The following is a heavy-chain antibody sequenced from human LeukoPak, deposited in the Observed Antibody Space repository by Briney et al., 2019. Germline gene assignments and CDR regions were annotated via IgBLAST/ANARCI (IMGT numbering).Heavy chain of an antibody. J-gene: IGHJ4*02. CDR1: GFSLSTSGVG. V-gene: IGHV2-5*01. D-gene: IGHD1-26*01. CDR2: IYSNDDK. Sequence: GSGPTLVEPTQTLTLTCSFSGFSLSTSGVGVGWIRQPPGKALEWLALIYSNDDKRYSPSLKSRLTITKDTSKNQVVLTMTNMDPVDTATYCCAHSVIVGGTLGYFDYWGQGTLVTVSS. CDR3: AHSVIVGGTLGYFDY.